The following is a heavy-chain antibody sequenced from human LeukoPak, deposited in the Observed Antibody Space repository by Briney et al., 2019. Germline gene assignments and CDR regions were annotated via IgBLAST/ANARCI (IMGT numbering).Heavy chain of an antibody. D-gene: IGHD5-18*01. J-gene: IGHJ4*02. V-gene: IGHV3-30*03. CDR1: GFTISSYG. Sequence: PGGSLRLSCAASGFTISSYGMHLVRQAPGKGLEWVAVISYDGSNKYYAGSVKGRFTISRDNSKNTLYLQMNSLRAEDTAVYYCATHVDTAMVADFDYWGQGTLVTVSS. CDR3: ATHVDTAMVADFDY. CDR2: ISYDGSNK.